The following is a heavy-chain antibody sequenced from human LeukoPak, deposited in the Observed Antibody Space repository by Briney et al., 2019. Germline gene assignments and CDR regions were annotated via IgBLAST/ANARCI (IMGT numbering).Heavy chain of an antibody. CDR1: GFTFSSYA. CDR2: ISYDGNDK. V-gene: IGHV3-30*18. Sequence: GTSLRLSCAASGFTFSSYAIHWVRQAPGKGPEWVAFISYDGNDKYYADSVKGRFTTSRDNPKNTLYLQMHSLRPEDTAVYSCAKDAVNCSGTSCSYGMDVWGQGTTVTVPS. J-gene: IGHJ6*02. CDR3: AKDAVNCSGTSCSYGMDV. D-gene: IGHD2-2*01.